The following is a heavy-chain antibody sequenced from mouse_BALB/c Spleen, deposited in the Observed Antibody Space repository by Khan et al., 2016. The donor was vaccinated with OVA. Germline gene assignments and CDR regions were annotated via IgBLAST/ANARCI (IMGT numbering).Heavy chain of an antibody. D-gene: IGHD2-10*01. V-gene: IGHV5-9*02. CDR2: ISSTGTYT. Sequence: EVELVESGGGLVKPGGSLKLSCEVSGFAFNSYDMSWVRQTPEKRLEWVATISSTGTYTYYQDSVKGRFTIPRDTARNTLYLQMSSLRSEDTALCSCTRPSYYGNPWFTYWGQGTLVTVSA. J-gene: IGHJ3*01. CDR3: TRPSYYGNPWFTY. CDR1: GFAFNSYD.